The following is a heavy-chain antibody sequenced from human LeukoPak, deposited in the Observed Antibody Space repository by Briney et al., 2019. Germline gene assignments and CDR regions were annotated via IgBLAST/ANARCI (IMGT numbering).Heavy chain of an antibody. V-gene: IGHV4-38-2*02. CDR1: GYSISSGYY. CDR3: ARGEVVAATGHFDY. D-gene: IGHD2-15*01. J-gene: IGHJ4*02. Sequence: SETLSLTCTVSGYSISSGYYWGWIRQPPGKGLEWIGSIYHSGSTYYNPSLKSRVTISVDTSRNQFSLKLSSVTAADTAVYYCARGEVVAATGHFDYWGQGTLVTVSS. CDR2: IYHSGST.